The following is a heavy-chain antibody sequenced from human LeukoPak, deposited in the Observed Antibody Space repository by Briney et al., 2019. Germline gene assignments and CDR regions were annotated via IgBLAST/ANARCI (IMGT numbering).Heavy chain of an antibody. CDR1: GGSFSSNNW. V-gene: IGHV4-4*02. CDR3: ASLSGSWSSNY. Sequence: PGGTLSLTCAASGGSFSSNNWWRLVREPAGKGLEWVGEIYHSGSTNYKPSLKSRVTISVDKSKNQVSLKLSTVTAADTAVYYCASLSGSWSSNYWGQGSLVTVSS. J-gene: IGHJ4*02. CDR2: IYHSGST. D-gene: IGHD1-26*01.